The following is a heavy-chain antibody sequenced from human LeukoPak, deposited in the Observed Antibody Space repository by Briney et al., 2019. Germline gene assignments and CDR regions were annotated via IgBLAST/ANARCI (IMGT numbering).Heavy chain of an antibody. CDR3: AKITVTTGDY. D-gene: IGHD4-17*01. V-gene: IGHV3-66*01. Sequence: GGSLRLSCAASEFSVGSNYMTWVRQAPGKGLEWVSLIYSGGSTYYADSVKGRFTISRDNSKNTLYLQMNSLRAEDTAVYYCAKITVTTGDYWGQGTLVTVSS. CDR2: IYSGGST. CDR1: EFSVGSNY. J-gene: IGHJ4*02.